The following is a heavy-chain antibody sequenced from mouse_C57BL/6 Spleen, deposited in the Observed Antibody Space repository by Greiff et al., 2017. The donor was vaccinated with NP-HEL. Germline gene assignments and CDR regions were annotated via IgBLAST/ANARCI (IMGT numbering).Heavy chain of an antibody. CDR2: IDPSDSYT. D-gene: IGHD1-1*01. CDR3: ARGGRRYAMDY. CDR1: GYTFTSYW. Sequence: VQLQQSGAELVKPGASVKLSCKASGYTFTSYWMQWVKQRPGQGLEWIGEIDPSDSYTNYNQKFKGKATLTVDTSSSTAYMQLSSLTSEDSAVYYCARGGRRYAMDYWGQGTSVTVSS. J-gene: IGHJ4*01. V-gene: IGHV1-50*01.